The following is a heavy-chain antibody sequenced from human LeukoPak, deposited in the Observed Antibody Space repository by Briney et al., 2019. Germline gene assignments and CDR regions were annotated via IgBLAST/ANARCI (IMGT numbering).Heavy chain of an antibody. CDR3: ARDRSYSSGWYAGYYYYYGMDV. J-gene: IGHJ6*02. Sequence: GGSLRLSCAASGFTLSSYAMSWVRQAPGKGLEWVANIKQDGSEKYYVDSVKGRFTISRDNAKNSLYLQMNSLRAEDTAVYYCARDRSYSSGWYAGYYYYYGMDVWGQGTTVTVSS. V-gene: IGHV3-7*01. D-gene: IGHD6-19*01. CDR2: IKQDGSEK. CDR1: GFTLSSYA.